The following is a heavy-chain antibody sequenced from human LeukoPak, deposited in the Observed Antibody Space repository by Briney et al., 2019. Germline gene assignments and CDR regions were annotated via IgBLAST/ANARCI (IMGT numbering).Heavy chain of an antibody. J-gene: IGHJ4*02. CDR3: AREGPWGLRLGELSNLDY. V-gene: IGHV1-2*04. CDR1: GYTFTGYY. D-gene: IGHD3-16*02. Sequence: ASVKVSCKASGYTFTGYYMHWVRQAPGQGLEWMGWINPNSGGTNYAQKFQGWVTMTRDTSISTAYMELSRLRSDDTAVYYCAREGPWGLRLGELSNLDYWGQGTLVTVSS. CDR2: INPNSGGT.